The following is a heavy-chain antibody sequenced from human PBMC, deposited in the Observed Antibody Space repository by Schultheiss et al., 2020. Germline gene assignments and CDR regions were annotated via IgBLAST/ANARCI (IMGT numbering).Heavy chain of an antibody. CDR3: ARVTAVTTWYYYYGMDV. CDR2: MNPNSGNT. Sequence: ASVKVSCKASGYTFTSYDINWVRQATGQGLEWMGWMNPNSGNTGYAQKFQGRVTMTRNTSISTAYMELSSLRSEDTAVYYCARVTAVTTWYYYYGMDVWSKGTTVTVSS. CDR1: GYTFTSYD. V-gene: IGHV1-8*01. J-gene: IGHJ6*04. D-gene: IGHD4-17*01.